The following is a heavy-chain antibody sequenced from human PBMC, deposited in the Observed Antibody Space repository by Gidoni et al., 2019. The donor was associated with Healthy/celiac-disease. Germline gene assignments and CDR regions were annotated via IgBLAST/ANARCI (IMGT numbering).Heavy chain of an antibody. V-gene: IGHV4-38-2*02. Sequence: QVQLQESGPGLVKPSETLSHTCTVSGCSISSGYYWGWIRQPPGKGLEWIGSFYHSGSPYYNPSLKSRVTISVDTSKNQFSLKLSSVTAADTAVYYCARTTARSDAFDIWGQGTMVTVSS. J-gene: IGHJ3*02. CDR3: ARTTARSDAFDI. CDR1: GCSISSGYY. CDR2: FYHSGSP. D-gene: IGHD1-1*01.